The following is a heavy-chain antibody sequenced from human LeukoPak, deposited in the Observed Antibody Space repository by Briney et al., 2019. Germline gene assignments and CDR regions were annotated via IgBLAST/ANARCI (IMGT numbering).Heavy chain of an antibody. CDR3: ARVENWGYYYYGMDV. Sequence: ASVKVSCKASEYTFTSYAMNWVRQAPGQGLEWMGWINTNTGNPTYAQGFTGRFVFSLDTSVSTAYLQISSLKAEDTAVYYCARVENWGYYYYGMDVWGQGTTVTVSS. CDR2: INTNTGNP. CDR1: EYTFTSYA. V-gene: IGHV7-4-1*02. J-gene: IGHJ6*02. D-gene: IGHD3-16*01.